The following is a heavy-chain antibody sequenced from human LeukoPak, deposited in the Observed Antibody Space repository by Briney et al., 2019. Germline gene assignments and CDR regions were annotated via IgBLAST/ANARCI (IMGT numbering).Heavy chain of an antibody. CDR1: GDSVSSNSAA. J-gene: IGHJ6*02. CDR3: ARDAIAAAGTDYYYGMDV. D-gene: IGHD6-13*01. V-gene: IGHV6-1*01. CDR2: TYYRSKWYN. Sequence: SQTLSLTCAISGDSVSSNSAAWHWIRQSPSRGLEWLGRTYYRSKWYNDYAVSVKSRITINPDTSKNQFSLQLNSVTPEDTAVYYCARDAIAAAGTDYYYGMDVWGQGTTVTVSS.